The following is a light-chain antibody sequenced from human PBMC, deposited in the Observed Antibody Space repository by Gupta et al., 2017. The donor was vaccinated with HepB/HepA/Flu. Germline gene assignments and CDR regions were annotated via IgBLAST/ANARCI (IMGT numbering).Light chain of an antibody. CDR3: QQYYDWSPLS. CDR2: GAS. J-gene: IGKJ4*01. CDR1: QSVRIN. Sequence: IVMTQSPATLSVSPGERATLSCRASQSVRINLGWYQQIPGQPPRLLIYGASTRASGIPDRFSGSESGTEFTLTISSRQSEDFAVYYCQQYYDWSPLSFGGGTKVAIK. V-gene: IGKV3-15*01.